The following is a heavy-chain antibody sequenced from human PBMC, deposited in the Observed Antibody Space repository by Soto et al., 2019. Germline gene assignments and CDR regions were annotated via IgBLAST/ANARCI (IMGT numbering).Heavy chain of an antibody. CDR1: GGSITSYY. CDR3: ARNPQRPVDFDH. CDR2: IYSTGST. J-gene: IGHJ4*02. Sequence: PSETLSLTCTVSGGSITSYYWSWIRQPPGKRLEWIGHIYSTGSTQYNPSRKSRITIPLRTTENQWALSLTSVTAANTAVDYSARNPQRPVDFDHWGPGTLVTVSS. V-gene: IGHV4-4*08.